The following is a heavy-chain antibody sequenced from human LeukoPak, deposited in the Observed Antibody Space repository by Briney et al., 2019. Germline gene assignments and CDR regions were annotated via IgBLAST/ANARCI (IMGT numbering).Heavy chain of an antibody. CDR2: IYHSGST. CDR3: ARSSWYDIIDY. J-gene: IGHJ4*02. Sequence: SETLSLTCAVSGGSISSGGYSWSWIRQPPGKGLEWIGYIYHSGSTSYNPSLKSRVTILVDTSKNQFSLKLSSVTAADTAVYYCARSSWYDIIDYWGQGTLVTVSS. D-gene: IGHD6-13*01. V-gene: IGHV4-30-2*01. CDR1: GGSISSGGYS.